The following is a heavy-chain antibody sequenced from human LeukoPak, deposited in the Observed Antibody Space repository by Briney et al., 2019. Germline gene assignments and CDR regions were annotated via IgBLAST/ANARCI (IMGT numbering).Heavy chain of an antibody. Sequence: ASVKVSCKASGYSFTDYYMHWVRQAPGQGLEWMGWINLNSGDIKSAQKFQGRVTMTRDTSITTVYMEASWLTSDDTAIYYCARADRLHGGPYLIGPWGQGTLVTVSS. CDR2: INLNSGDI. J-gene: IGHJ5*02. CDR1: GYSFTDYY. CDR3: ARADRLHGGPYLIGP. V-gene: IGHV1-2*02. D-gene: IGHD6-6*01.